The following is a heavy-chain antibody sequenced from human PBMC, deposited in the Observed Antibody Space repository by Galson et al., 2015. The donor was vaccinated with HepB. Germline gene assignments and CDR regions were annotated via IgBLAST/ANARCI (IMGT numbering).Heavy chain of an antibody. Sequence: SVKVSCRASGYTFTSYYMHWVRQAPGQGLEWMGIINPSGGSTSYAQKFQGRVTMTRDTSTSTVYMELSSLRSEDTAVYYCARDAGVRYYGLTDFDYWGQGTLVTVSS. D-gene: IGHD3-9*01. CDR3: ARDAGVRYYGLTDFDY. J-gene: IGHJ4*02. V-gene: IGHV1-46*01. CDR2: INPSGGST. CDR1: GYTFTSYY.